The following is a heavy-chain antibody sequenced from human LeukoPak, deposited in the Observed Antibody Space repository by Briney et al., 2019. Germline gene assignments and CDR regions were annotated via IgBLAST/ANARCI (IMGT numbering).Heavy chain of an antibody. CDR1: GFTFSSYS. CDR3: ARETTHIVVVPAAFDY. V-gene: IGHV3-21*01. Sequence: SGGSLRLSCAASGFTFSSYSVNWVRQAPGKGLEWVSSISSSSSYIYDADSVKGRFTISRDNAKNSLYLQMNSLRAEDTAVYYCARETTHIVVVPAAFDYWGQGTLVTVSS. CDR2: ISSSSSYI. D-gene: IGHD2-2*01. J-gene: IGHJ4*02.